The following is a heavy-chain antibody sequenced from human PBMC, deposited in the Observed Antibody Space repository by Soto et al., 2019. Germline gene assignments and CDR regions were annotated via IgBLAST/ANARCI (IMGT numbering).Heavy chain of an antibody. D-gene: IGHD2-2*01. CDR1: GGSISSYY. Sequence: SETLSLTCTVSGGSISSYYWSWIRQPPGKGLEWIGYIYYSGSTNYNPSLKSRVTISVDTSKNQFSLKLSSVTAADTAVYYCARHVGDIVVVPAAILEYHYYYMDVWGKGTTVTAP. J-gene: IGHJ6*03. CDR3: ARHVGDIVVVPAAILEYHYYYMDV. V-gene: IGHV4-59*08. CDR2: IYYSGST.